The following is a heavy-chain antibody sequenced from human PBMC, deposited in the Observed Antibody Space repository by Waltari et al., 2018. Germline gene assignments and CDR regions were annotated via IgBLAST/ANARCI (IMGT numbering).Heavy chain of an antibody. CDR2: ISPSGGDT. CDR3: SGDISGTMWSDI. D-gene: IGHD1-7*01. J-gene: IGHJ4*02. Sequence: EGQLLESGGGSVQHGGFVRLYCTACCLTFSNYARSWVRQAPGKGLELISGISPSGGDTYLAASVKGRFTISSDNSKNTLNLQMNVPRLDDVSVYYCSGDISGTMWSDIWGQGPQVTVSS. CDR1: CLTFSNYA. V-gene: IGHV3-23*01.